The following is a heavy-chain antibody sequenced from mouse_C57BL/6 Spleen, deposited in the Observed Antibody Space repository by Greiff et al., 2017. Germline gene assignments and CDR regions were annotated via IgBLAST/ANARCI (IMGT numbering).Heavy chain of an antibody. CDR1: GYTFTSYW. V-gene: IGHV1-55*01. J-gene: IGHJ3*01. CDR3: ARYSSSYPAWFAY. CDR2: IYPGSGST. Sequence: VQLQQPGAELVKPGASVKMSCKASGYTFTSYWITWVKQRPGQGLEWIGDIYPGSGSTNYNEKFKSKATLTVDTSSSTAYMQLSSLTSEDSAVYYCARYSSSYPAWFAYWGQGTLVTVSA. D-gene: IGHD1-1*01.